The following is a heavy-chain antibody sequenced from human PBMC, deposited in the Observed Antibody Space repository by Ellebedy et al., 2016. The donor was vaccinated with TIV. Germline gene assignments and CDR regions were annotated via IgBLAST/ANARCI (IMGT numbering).Heavy chain of an antibody. CDR1: GDSISSSSHY. V-gene: IGHV4-39*02. D-gene: IGHD5-12*01. J-gene: IGHJ4*02. CDR3: ARAGAGSGAYAFDY. CDR2: IYYTGST. Sequence: MPSETLSLTCSVSGDSISSSSHYRGWIRQPPGKGLEWIGTIYYTGSTYYNSSLASRATISVDTSKNQFSLRLRYVSAADTAMYNCARAGAGSGAYAFDYWGQGIVVTVSA.